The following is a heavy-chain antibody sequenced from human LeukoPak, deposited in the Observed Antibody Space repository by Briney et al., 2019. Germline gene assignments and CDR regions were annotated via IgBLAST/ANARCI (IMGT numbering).Heavy chain of an antibody. CDR2: ISYDENNK. Sequence: GGSLRLSCAASGFTFGAYAMHWVRQAPGKGLDWVAVISYDENNKYYADSVKGRFTISRDNSKNTVYLQMNSLRAEDTAVYYCATFSGYSYGYLSDYWGQGTLVTVSS. V-gene: IGHV3-30*07. J-gene: IGHJ4*02. CDR1: GFTFGAYA. CDR3: ATFSGYSYGYLSDY. D-gene: IGHD5-18*01.